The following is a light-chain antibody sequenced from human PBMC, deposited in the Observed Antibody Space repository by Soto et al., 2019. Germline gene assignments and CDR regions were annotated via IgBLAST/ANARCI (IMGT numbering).Light chain of an antibody. J-gene: IGKJ5*01. V-gene: IGKV1-9*01. Sequence: ILLTQSPFLLSASVGDRVTITCRASQGIGTYLAWYQHKAGKAPELLIYAASTLQSGVPSRFSGSGSGTEFTLTISSLQPEDFATYYCQQLNTWPIIFGQGTRLEIK. CDR3: QQLNTWPII. CDR1: QGIGTY. CDR2: AAS.